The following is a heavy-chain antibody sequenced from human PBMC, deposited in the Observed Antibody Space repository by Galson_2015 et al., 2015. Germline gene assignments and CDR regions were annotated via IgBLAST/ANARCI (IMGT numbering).Heavy chain of an antibody. Sequence: SVKVSCKASGGTFNEYAINWLRQAPGQGLEWMGGITAIYGKEDYAQKFVARSTITANESTTTAYMELCSLRSDDSAVYFFARDSEEYASGSFGYFFDSWGQGTLVTVSS. CDR1: GGTFNEYA. CDR2: ITAIYGKE. J-gene: IGHJ4*02. D-gene: IGHD3-10*01. CDR3: ARDSEEYASGSFGYFFDS. V-gene: IGHV1-69*13.